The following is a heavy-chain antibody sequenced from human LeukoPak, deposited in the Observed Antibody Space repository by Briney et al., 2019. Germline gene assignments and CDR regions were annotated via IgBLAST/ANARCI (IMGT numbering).Heavy chain of an antibody. V-gene: IGHV4-4*07. CDR2: IYTSGST. Sequence: PSETLSLTCTVSGGPISSYYWSWIRQPAGKGLEWIGRIYTSGSTNYNPSLKSRVTMSVDTSKNQSSLKLSSVTAADTAVYYCARDYYDSSGPGEYYYYMDVWGKGTTVTVSS. D-gene: IGHD3-22*01. CDR3: ARDYYDSSGPGEYYYYMDV. CDR1: GGPISSYY. J-gene: IGHJ6*03.